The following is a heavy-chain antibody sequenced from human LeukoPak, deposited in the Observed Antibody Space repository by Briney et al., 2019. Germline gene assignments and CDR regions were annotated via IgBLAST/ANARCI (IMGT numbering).Heavy chain of an antibody. V-gene: IGHV4-38-2*02. J-gene: IGHJ5*02. CDR2: IYHSGST. CDR3: ARVSSSGSYNKILNWFDP. CDR1: GYSISSGYY. Sequence: PSETLSLTCTVSGYSISSGYYWGWIRQPPGKGLEWIGSIYHSGSTYYNPSLKSRVTISVDTSKNQFSLKLSSVTAADTAVYYCARVSSSGSYNKILNWFDPWGQGTLVTVSS. D-gene: IGHD3-10*01.